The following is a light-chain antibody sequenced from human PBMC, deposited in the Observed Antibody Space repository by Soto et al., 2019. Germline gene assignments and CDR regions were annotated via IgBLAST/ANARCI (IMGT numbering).Light chain of an antibody. CDR2: EVN. V-gene: IGLV2-8*01. CDR3: ISHAGTSNV. J-gene: IGLJ1*01. CDR1: SSDVGATDY. Sequence: QSALTQPPSASGSPGQSVAISCTGTSSDVGATDYVSWYQHHSGKAPKLLLYEVNKRPSGVPDRFSGSKSGNTASLTVSVHQADDEAYYYCISHAGTSNVLGTGTKVTVL.